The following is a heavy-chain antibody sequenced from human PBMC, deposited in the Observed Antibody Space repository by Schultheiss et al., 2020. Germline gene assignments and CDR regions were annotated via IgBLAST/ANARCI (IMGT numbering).Heavy chain of an antibody. D-gene: IGHD3-16*01. V-gene: IGHV2-26*01. CDR2: IFSNDEK. CDR3: ARIRYTMITFGGVDSYFDY. J-gene: IGHJ4*02. CDR1: GFSLSNARMG. Sequence: SCPTQVKPTETLPLTCTVSGFSLSNARMGVSWIRQPPGKALEWLAHIFSNDEKSYSTSLKSRLTISKDTSKSQVVLTMTNMDPVDTATDYCARIRYTMITFGGVDSYFDYWCQGTMVTVSS.